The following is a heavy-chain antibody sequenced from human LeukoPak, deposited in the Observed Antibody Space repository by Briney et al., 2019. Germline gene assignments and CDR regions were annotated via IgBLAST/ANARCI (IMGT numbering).Heavy chain of an antibody. J-gene: IGHJ4*02. CDR3: ARLGRGIAVAGVFDY. CDR1: GGSISSGDHY. Sequence: SQTLSLTCTNLGGSISSGDHYWSWIRQHPGKGLEWIGYIYYSGSTHYNPSLKSRVSMSVDTSKNQFSLKLSSVTAADTAVYYCARLGRGIAVAGVFDYWGQGTLVTVSS. D-gene: IGHD6-19*01. V-gene: IGHV4-31*03. CDR2: IYYSGST.